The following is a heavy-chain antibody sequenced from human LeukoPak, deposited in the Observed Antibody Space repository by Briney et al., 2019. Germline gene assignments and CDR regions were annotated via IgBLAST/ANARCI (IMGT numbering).Heavy chain of an antibody. CDR3: ARDSAGNDY. V-gene: IGHV3-7*01. CDR1: GFTFSTFW. J-gene: IGHJ4*02. CDR2: IKQDGSEK. Sequence: GGSLRPSCAPSGFTFSTFWMGGVRKAPGRGLEWVANIKQDGSEKYYVDSVKGRFTISRDNAKNSLYLQMNSLRAEDTAMYYCARDSAGNDYWGQGTLVTVSS. D-gene: IGHD6-13*01.